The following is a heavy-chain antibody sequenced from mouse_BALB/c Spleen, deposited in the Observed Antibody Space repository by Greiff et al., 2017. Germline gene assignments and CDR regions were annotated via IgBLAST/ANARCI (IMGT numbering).Heavy chain of an antibody. V-gene: IGHV1-18*01. Sequence: VQLQQSGPELVKPGASVKMSCKASGYTFTDYVISWVKQRTGQGLEWIGDINPNNGGTIYNQKFKGKATLTVDKSSSTAYMELRSLTSEDTAVYYCARGGYYGSSPWFAYWGQGTLVTVSA. J-gene: IGHJ3*01. D-gene: IGHD1-1*01. CDR1: GYTFTDYV. CDR3: ARGGYYGSSPWFAY. CDR2: INPNNGGT.